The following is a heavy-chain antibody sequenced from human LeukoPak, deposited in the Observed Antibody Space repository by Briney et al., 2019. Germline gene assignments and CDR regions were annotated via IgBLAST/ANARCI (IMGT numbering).Heavy chain of an antibody. CDR2: ISSSSSYI. CDR3: ARQGTFRYFDY. V-gene: IGHV3-21*01. D-gene: IGHD2/OR15-2a*01. Sequence: PGGSLRLSCAASGFTFSSYGMHWVRQAPGKGLEWVSSISSSSSYIYYADSVKGRFTISRDNAKNSLYLQMNSLRAEDTAVYYCARQGTFRYFDYWGQGTLVTVSS. CDR1: GFTFSSYG. J-gene: IGHJ4*02.